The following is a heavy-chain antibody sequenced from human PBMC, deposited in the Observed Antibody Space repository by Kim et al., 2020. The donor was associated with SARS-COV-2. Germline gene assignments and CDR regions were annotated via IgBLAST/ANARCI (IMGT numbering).Heavy chain of an antibody. D-gene: IGHD1-1*01. CDR3: ARLHSLEDWFDP. Sequence: NYSPSFQGHVTISADKSISTAYLQWSSLKASDTAMYYCARLHSLEDWFDPWGQGTLVTVSS. J-gene: IGHJ5*02. V-gene: IGHV5-10-1*01.